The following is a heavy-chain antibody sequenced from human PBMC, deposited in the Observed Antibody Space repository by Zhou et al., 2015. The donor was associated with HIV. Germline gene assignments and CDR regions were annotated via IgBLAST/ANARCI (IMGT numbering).Heavy chain of an antibody. Sequence: QVQLVESGGGVVQPGRSLRLSCAASGFTFSSYAMHWVRQAPGKGLEWVAVISYDGSNKYYADSVKGRFTISRDNSKNTLYLQMNSLRAEDTAVYYCARDVDPGANAFDIWGQGTMVTVSS. V-gene: IGHV3-30-3*01. CDR2: ISYDGSNK. CDR3: ARDVDPGANAFDI. J-gene: IGHJ3*02. D-gene: IGHD7-27*01. CDR1: GFTFSSYA.